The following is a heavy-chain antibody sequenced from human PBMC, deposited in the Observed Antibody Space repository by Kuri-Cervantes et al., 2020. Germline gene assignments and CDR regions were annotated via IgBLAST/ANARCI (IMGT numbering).Heavy chain of an antibody. V-gene: IGHV3-30*18. CDR2: ISYDGSNK. D-gene: IGHD6-19*01. Sequence: LSLTCAASGFTFSSYGMHWVRQVPGKGLEWVAVISYDGSNKYYADSVKGRFTISRDNSKNTLYLQMNSLRAEDTAVYYCAKAESQSSGWYGYYYGMDVWGQGTTVTVSS. J-gene: IGHJ6*02. CDR1: GFTFSSYG. CDR3: AKAESQSSGWYGYYYGMDV.